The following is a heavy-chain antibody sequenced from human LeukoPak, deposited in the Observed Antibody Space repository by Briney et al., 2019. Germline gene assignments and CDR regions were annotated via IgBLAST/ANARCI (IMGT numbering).Heavy chain of an antibody. J-gene: IGHJ4*02. CDR2: ISAYNGNT. D-gene: IGHD6-19*01. CDR3: AKGGPYSSGWHNDY. Sequence: ASVKVSCTASGYSFTSYGISWVRQAPGQGLEWMGWISAYNGNTNYAQKLQGRVTMTTDTSTSTAYMELRGLRFDDTAVYYCAKGGPYSSGWHNDYWGQGTLVTVSS. V-gene: IGHV1-18*01. CDR1: GYSFTSYG.